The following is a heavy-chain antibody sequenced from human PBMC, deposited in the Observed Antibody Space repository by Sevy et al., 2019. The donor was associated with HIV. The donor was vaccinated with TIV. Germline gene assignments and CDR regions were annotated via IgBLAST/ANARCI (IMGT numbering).Heavy chain of an antibody. CDR1: GYTLTQLS. CDR2: FDPEDGKT. J-gene: IGHJ4*02. D-gene: IGHD5-18*01. Sequence: ASVKVSCKVSGYTLTQLSMHWVRQAPGKGLEWMGGFDPEDGKTIYAQKFQGRLTMTEDTSTDTAYMQLSSLRSEDTAVYYCAKDVDTAMVPRPLGYWGQGTLVTVSS. CDR3: AKDVDTAMVPRPLGY. V-gene: IGHV1-24*01.